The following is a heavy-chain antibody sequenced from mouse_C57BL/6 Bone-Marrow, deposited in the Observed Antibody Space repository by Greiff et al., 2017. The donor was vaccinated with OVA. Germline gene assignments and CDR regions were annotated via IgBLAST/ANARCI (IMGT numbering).Heavy chain of an antibody. Sequence: VQLVESGAELVKPGASVKLSCKASGYTFTSYWMQWVKQRPGQGLEWIGEIDPSDSYTNYNQKFKGKATLTVDTSSSTAYMQLSSLTSEDSAVYYCARKKGVYYFDYWGQGTTLTVSS. CDR3: ARKKGVYYFDY. V-gene: IGHV1-50*01. J-gene: IGHJ2*01. CDR2: IDPSDSYT. CDR1: GYTFTSYW.